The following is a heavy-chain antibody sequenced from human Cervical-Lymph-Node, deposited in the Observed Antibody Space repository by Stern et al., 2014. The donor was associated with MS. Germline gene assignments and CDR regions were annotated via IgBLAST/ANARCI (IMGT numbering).Heavy chain of an antibody. CDR1: GGSIRSYY. CDR2: IHYSGST. V-gene: IGHV4-59*01. Sequence: VQLVESGPGLVKPSETLSLTCRVSGGSIRSYYWSWIRQPPGKGLEWIGYIHYSGSTNYNPSLKSRVTISVDTSKNQFSLKLSPVTAADTAVYYCARATDILTGHYPYYFDYWGQGTLVTVSS. J-gene: IGHJ4*02. D-gene: IGHD3-9*01. CDR3: ARATDILTGHYPYYFDY.